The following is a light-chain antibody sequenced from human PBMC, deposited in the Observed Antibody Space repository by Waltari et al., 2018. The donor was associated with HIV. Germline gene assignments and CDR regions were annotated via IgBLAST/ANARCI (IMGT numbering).Light chain of an antibody. CDR1: QRFCNS. CDR3: QQRSNWPLLT. V-gene: IGKV3-11*01. J-gene: IGKJ4*01. Sequence: EIVLTQSPATLSLSPGESATLSCRASQRFCNSLVWYQQKHGQSPRILIFDASKMATDIPARFSGSGSGTDFTLTISSLESEDFAVYYCQQRSNWPLLTFGGGTKVEIK. CDR2: DAS.